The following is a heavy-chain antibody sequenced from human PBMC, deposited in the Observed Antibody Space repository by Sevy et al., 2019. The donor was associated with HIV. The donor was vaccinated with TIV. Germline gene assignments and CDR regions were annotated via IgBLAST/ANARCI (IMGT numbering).Heavy chain of an antibody. J-gene: IGHJ4*02. D-gene: IGHD1-1*01. CDR2: IYFTGNT. Sequence: QLLSLTCSVSGGSISSYFWTWVRQSPGKGLEWIGNIYFTGNTDYSPALKSRVILSLDTSKSQFSLTLKSVTAADTAIYFCARDSTTRPRVLDYWGQGTLVTVSS. CDR1: GGSISSYF. CDR3: ARDSTTRPRVLDY. V-gene: IGHV4-59*01.